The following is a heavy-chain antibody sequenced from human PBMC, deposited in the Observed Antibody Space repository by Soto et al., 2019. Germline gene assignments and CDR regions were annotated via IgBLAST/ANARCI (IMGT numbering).Heavy chain of an antibody. V-gene: IGHV3-23*01. D-gene: IGHD3-16*01. CDR1: GFTFSSYA. CDR2: ISGSGGST. Sequence: TGGSLRLSCAASGFTFSSYAMSWVRQAPGKGLEWVSAISGSGGSTYYADSVKGRFTISRDNSKNTLYLQMNSLRAEDTAVYYCAKDHWGWGKGGPTDVWGQGTTVTVSS. CDR3: AKDHWGWGKGGPTDV. J-gene: IGHJ6*02.